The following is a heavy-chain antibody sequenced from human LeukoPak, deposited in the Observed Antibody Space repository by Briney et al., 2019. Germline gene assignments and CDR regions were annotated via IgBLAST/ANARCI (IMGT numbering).Heavy chain of an antibody. J-gene: IGHJ4*02. V-gene: IGHV4-34*01. Sequence: SETLSLTCAVHGGSFSGYYWSWIRQPPGKGLEWIGEINHSGSTNYNPSLKSRVTISVDTSKNQFSLKLSSVTAADTAVYYCARGLFVPRRSRSGAVDYWGQGTLVTVSS. CDR1: GGSFSGYY. CDR2: INHSGST. D-gene: IGHD6-19*01. CDR3: ARGLFVPRRSRSGAVDY.